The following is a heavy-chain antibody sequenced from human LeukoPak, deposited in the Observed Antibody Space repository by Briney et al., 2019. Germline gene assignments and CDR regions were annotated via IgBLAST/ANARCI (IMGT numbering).Heavy chain of an antibody. CDR3: ARRYCSGVSCYPDY. CDR2: IYPGDSDT. V-gene: IGHV5-51*01. Sequence: GESLKISCKGSGYSFTGYWIGWARQMPGKGLEWMGIIYPGDSDTRYSPSFQGQVTISADKSITTAYLQWSSLKASDTAMYYCARRYCSGVSCYPDYWGQGTLVTVSS. CDR1: GYSFTGYW. J-gene: IGHJ4*02. D-gene: IGHD2-15*01.